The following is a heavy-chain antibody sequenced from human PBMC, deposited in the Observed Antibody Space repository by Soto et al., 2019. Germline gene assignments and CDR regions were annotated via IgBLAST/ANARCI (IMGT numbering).Heavy chain of an antibody. CDR3: ARATYSSHNWFDP. V-gene: IGHV1-3*01. D-gene: IGHD6-13*01. CDR2: INAGNGNT. CDR1: GYTFTSYA. Sequence: ASVKVSCKASGYTFTSYAMHWVRQAPGQRLEWMGWINAGNGNTKYSQKFQGRVTMTRDTSTSTVYMELSSLRSEDTAVYYCARATYSSHNWFDPWGQGTLVTVSS. J-gene: IGHJ5*02.